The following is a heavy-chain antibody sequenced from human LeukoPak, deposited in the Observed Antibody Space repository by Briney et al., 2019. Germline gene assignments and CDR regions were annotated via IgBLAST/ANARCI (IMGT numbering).Heavy chain of an antibody. CDR3: ARCPYYYYGMDV. CDR2: IIPILGIA. V-gene: IGHV1-69*04. CDR1: GGTFSSYA. Sequence: GASVKVSCKASGGTFSSYAISLVRQAPGQGLEWMGRIIPILGIANYAQKFQGRVTITADKSTSTAYMELSSLRSEDTAVYYCARCPYYYYGMDVWGQGTTVTVSS. J-gene: IGHJ6*02.